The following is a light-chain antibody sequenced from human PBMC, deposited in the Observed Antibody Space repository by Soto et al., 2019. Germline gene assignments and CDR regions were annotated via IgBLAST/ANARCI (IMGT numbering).Light chain of an antibody. CDR3: AACDHSLNGLWV. V-gene: IGLV1-44*01. CDR1: STNIGSNT. J-gene: IGLJ3*02. Sequence: QSVLTQPPSASGTPGQRVTISCSGSSTNIGSNTVNWYQQLPGTAPKLLINSNNQRPSAVPDRFSCSNSGTSASLAISWLQSEDEAEYYCAACDHSLNGLWVFGGGTKLTVL. CDR2: SNN.